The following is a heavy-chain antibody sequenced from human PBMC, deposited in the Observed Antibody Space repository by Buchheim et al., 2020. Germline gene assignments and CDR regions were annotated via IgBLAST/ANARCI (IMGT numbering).Heavy chain of an antibody. V-gene: IGHV3-21*02. J-gene: IGHJ4*02. CDR3: AGGSGYQRGHY. D-gene: IGHD5-12*01. Sequence: EVQLVESGGGLVKPGGSLRLSCTGSGFSFSNYGINWVRQAPGKGLEWVSSISSGNNYIYYVDSVKGRFTISRDNAGKSVDLQMNSLRVEDTAVYYCAGGSGYQRGHYWGQGTL. CDR1: GFSFSNYG. CDR2: ISSGNNYI.